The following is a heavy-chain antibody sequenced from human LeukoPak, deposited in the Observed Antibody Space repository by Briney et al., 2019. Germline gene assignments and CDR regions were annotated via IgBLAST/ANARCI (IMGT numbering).Heavy chain of an antibody. D-gene: IGHD6-13*01. J-gene: IGHJ5*02. Sequence: SETLSLTCAVYGGSFSGYYWSWIRQSPGEGLEWIGDIYHTGSTTYNPSLKSRVTISVDTSTKQFSLKMNSVTAADTAVYYCARLGQQLVWDWFDPWGQGTLVTVSS. CDR3: ARLGQQLVWDWFDP. CDR1: GGSFSGYY. CDR2: IYHTGST. V-gene: IGHV4-34*01.